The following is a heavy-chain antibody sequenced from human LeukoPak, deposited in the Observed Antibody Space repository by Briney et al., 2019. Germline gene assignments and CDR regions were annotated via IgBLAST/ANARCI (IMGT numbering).Heavy chain of an antibody. Sequence: ASVKVSCKASGYTFTGYYMHWVRQAPGQGLEWMGRINPNSGGTNYAQKFQGRATMTRDTSISTAYMELSRLRSEDAAVYYCARLTGWITAARWGQGTLVTVSS. CDR3: ARLTGWITAAR. J-gene: IGHJ4*02. V-gene: IGHV1-2*06. CDR2: INPNSGGT. D-gene: IGHD7-27*01. CDR1: GYTFTGYY.